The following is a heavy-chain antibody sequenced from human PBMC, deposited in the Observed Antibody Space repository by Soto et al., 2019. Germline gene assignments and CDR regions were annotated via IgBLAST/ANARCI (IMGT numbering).Heavy chain of an antibody. CDR2: INPGDSSA. V-gene: IGHV1-46*04. CDR3: ATHPFGGATPLDF. Sequence: ASVKVSCKASGYTFTSFYIHWVRQAPGQGLEWMGMINPGDSSANYATKLQGRVTITRDTSTSTVYVELSGLKSDDTAVYYCATHPFGGATPLDFWGQGTLVTVSS. CDR1: GYTFTSFY. J-gene: IGHJ4*02. D-gene: IGHD3-3*01.